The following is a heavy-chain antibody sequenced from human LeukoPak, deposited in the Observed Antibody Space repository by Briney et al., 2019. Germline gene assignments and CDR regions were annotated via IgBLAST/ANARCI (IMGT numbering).Heavy chain of an antibody. CDR1: GFTFSSFA. CDR2: ITGSGGST. CDR3: AKDYYDSSGFVVQH. D-gene: IGHD3-22*01. V-gene: IGHV3-23*01. Sequence: GGSLRLSCAASGFTFSSFAMSWVRQAPGKGLEWVSGITGSGGSTYYADSVRGRFTISRDNSKNTLYLQMNSLGAEDTAVYYCAKDYYDSSGFVVQHWGQGTLVTVSS. J-gene: IGHJ1*01.